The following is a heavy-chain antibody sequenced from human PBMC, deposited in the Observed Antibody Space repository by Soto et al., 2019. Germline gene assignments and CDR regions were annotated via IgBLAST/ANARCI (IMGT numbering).Heavy chain of an antibody. Sequence: GGSLRLSCAASGFTFSSYAMHWVRQAPGKGLEWVTVISSDGRNKHYADSVRGRFTISRDNSKNTLYLQMNSLRAEDTAVYYCALSRLYGPVPFDSWGQGTLVTVSS. CDR2: ISSDGRNK. J-gene: IGHJ4*02. CDR1: GFTFSSYA. D-gene: IGHD2-2*02. CDR3: ALSRLYGPVPFDS. V-gene: IGHV3-30*03.